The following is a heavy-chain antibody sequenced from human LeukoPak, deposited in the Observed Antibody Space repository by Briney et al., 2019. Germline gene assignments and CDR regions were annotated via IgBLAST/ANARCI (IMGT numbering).Heavy chain of an antibody. D-gene: IGHD3-22*01. Sequence: SETPSLTCTVSGGSISSHYWSWIRQPPGKGLEWIGYIYYSGSTNYNPSLKSRVTISVDTSKNQFSLNLNFVTAADTAVYYCASGTRYYYDTTGYYYFTLGGRGALVTVSS. J-gene: IGHJ4*02. V-gene: IGHV4-59*11. CDR1: GGSISSHY. CDR2: IYYSGST. CDR3: ASGTRYYYDTTGYYYFTL.